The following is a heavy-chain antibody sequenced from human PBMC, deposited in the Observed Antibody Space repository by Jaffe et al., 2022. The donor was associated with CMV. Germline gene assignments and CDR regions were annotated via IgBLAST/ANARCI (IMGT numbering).Heavy chain of an antibody. J-gene: IGHJ4*02. Sequence: QVHLVESGGGVVQPGGSLRLSCAASGFTFHTYGMHWVRQAPGKGLEWVAVIWSDGTHEYYGDSVKGRFTISRDNSRNTLYLQVSRLRAEDTALYYCARDGDYGDFTPEYWGQGTLVTVSS. D-gene: IGHD4-17*01. CDR1: GFTFHTYG. CDR3: ARDGDYGDFTPEY. CDR2: IWSDGTHE. V-gene: IGHV3-33*01.